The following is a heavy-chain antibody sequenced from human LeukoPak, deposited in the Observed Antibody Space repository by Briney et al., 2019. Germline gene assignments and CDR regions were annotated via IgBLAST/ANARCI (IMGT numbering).Heavy chain of an antibody. V-gene: IGHV3-7*01. Sequence: GGSLRLSCAASGFTFTTYWMGWVRQAPGKGLEWVANIKQDGSEKYYVDSVKGRFTISRDNAKNSLYLQMNSLRAEDTAVYYCARPLMYYYGSETYFWFDPWGRGTLVTVSS. J-gene: IGHJ5*02. CDR3: ARPLMYYYGSETYFWFDP. D-gene: IGHD3-10*01. CDR1: GFTFTTYW. CDR2: IKQDGSEK.